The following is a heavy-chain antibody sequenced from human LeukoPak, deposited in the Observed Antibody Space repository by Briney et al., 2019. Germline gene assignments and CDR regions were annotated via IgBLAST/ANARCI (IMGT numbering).Heavy chain of an antibody. D-gene: IGHD6-13*01. Sequence: ASVTVSCTASGYTFASFGITWVRQAPGQGLEWMGWINTHNGDTNYAQKLQGRVTITADKSTSTAYMELSSLRSEDTAVYYCAPHGTSSSWYYMWGYWGQGTLVTVSS. CDR3: APHGTSSSWYYMWGY. CDR1: GYTFASFG. CDR2: INTHNGDT. V-gene: IGHV1-18*01. J-gene: IGHJ4*02.